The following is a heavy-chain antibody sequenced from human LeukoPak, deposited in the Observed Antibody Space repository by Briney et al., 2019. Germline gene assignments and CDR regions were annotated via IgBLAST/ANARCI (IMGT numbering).Heavy chain of an antibody. CDR2: IYSGGST. CDR1: GFAVSSNY. D-gene: IGHD2-8*01. J-gene: IGHJ6*02. Sequence: PGGSLRLSCAASGFAVSSNYMSWVRQAPGKGLEWVSIIYSGGSTYYADSVKGRFAISRDNSKNTLYLQMNGLRAEDTAVYYCARDYAILRGVPYYGMDVWGQGTTVTVSS. CDR3: ARDYAILRGVPYYGMDV. V-gene: IGHV3-53*01.